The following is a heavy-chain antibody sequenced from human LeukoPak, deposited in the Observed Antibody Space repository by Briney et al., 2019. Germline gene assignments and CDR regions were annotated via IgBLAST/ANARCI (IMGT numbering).Heavy chain of an antibody. CDR2: LYTSGST. CDR3: ARDRGHYDSSGYLFDY. J-gene: IGHJ4*02. V-gene: IGHV4-4*07. CDR1: GGXISSYY. Sequence: SETLSLTCTVSGGXISSYYCSWIRQPAGKGLEWIGRLYTSGSTNYNPSLKSRVTMSIDTSKNQFSLKLSSVTAADTAVYYCARDRGHYDSSGYLFDYWGQGTLVTVSS. D-gene: IGHD3-22*01.